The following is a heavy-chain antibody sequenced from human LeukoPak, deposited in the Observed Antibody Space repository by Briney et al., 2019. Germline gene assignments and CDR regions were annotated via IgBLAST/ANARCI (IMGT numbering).Heavy chain of an antibody. D-gene: IGHD2-8*01. Sequence: PSETLSLTCTVSGGSISSSSYYWGWIRQPPGKGLEWIGSIYYSGSTYYNPSLKSRVTISVDTSKNQFSLKLSSVTAADTAVYYCARRRYCTNGVCSTEVDYWGQGTLVTVSS. CDR1: GGSISSSSYY. J-gene: IGHJ4*02. CDR3: ARRRYCTNGVCSTEVDY. V-gene: IGHV4-39*01. CDR2: IYYSGST.